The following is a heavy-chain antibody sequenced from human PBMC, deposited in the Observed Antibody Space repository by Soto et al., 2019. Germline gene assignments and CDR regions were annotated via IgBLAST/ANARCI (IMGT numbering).Heavy chain of an antibody. CDR2: IYAGGST. J-gene: IGHJ3*02. CDR3: SSVLLLVSPNDASGI. V-gene: IGHV3-66*01. CDR1: GFTVSSSY. D-gene: IGHD2-15*01. Sequence: EMQLVESGGDLVQPGGSLRLSCVASGFTVSSSYMSWVRQAPGKGLECVSVIYAGGSTHNADSVKGRFSISRDNSKNTLYLQMNSLRAEDTAVYYCSSVLLLVSPNDASGISGQGTMVSVSS.